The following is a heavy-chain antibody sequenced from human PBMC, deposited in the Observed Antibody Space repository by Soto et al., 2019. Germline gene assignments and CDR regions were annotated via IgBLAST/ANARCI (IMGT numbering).Heavy chain of an antibody. D-gene: IGHD2-2*01. Sequence: LSLTCTVSGGSISSYYWSWIRQPPGKGLEWIGYIYYSGSTNYNPSLKSRVTISVDTSKNQFSLKLSSVTAADTAVYYCARGRGYCSSTSCYVFDYWGQGTLVTVSS. V-gene: IGHV4-59*01. CDR2: IYYSGST. J-gene: IGHJ4*02. CDR3: ARGRGYCSSTSCYVFDY. CDR1: GGSISSYY.